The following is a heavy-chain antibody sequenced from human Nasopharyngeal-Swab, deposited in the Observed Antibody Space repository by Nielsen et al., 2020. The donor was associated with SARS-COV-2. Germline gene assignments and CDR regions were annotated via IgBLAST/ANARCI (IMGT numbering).Heavy chain of an antibody. D-gene: IGHD6-13*01. CDR2: VIGDGRWT. J-gene: IGHJ5*02. V-gene: IGHV3-74*01. CDR1: GFSLSGSW. Sequence: GESLKISCVVSGFSLSGSWIHWVRQAPGTGPVWVSRVIGDGRWTYYADSVRGRFTISRDNAKNTVFLQMNSLRGEDTAVYYCARDFDVADGSWGQGTLVTVSS. CDR3: ARDFDVADGS.